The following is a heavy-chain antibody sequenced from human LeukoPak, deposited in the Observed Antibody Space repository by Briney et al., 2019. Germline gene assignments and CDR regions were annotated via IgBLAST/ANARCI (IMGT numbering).Heavy chain of an antibody. V-gene: IGHV1-2*02. CDR3: ARAPLYTSGWYYFNS. Sequence: ASVKVSCKXSGDTFTGYYVDWVRQAPGQGLEWMGRIHPNTGSTHYAEKFEGRATMTRDTSITTAYMELTRLRSDDTAVYYCARAPLYTSGWYYFNSWGQGTLVTVSS. CDR2: IHPNTGST. CDR1: GDTFTGYY. D-gene: IGHD6-19*01. J-gene: IGHJ4*02.